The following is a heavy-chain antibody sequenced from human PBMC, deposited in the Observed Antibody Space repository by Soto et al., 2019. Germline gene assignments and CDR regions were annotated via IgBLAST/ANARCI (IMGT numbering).Heavy chain of an antibody. V-gene: IGHV3-23*01. CDR3: GKPRSTLGHVVIS. CDR1: GFTFTNYA. Sequence: EVQLLESGGGLVQSGGSLRLSCATSGFTFTNYAMSGVRRAPGKGLEWVSVISGTGATTFYADSVKGRFTISRDNSKNTLFLQMYSLRVEDTAVYYCGKPRSTLGHVVISWGRGTLVTVSS. J-gene: IGHJ5*02. CDR2: ISGTGATT. D-gene: IGHD3-16*01.